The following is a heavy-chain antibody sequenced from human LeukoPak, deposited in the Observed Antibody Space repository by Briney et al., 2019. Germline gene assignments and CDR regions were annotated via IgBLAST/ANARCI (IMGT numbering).Heavy chain of an antibody. V-gene: IGHV3-74*01. CDR2: INSDGSST. Sequence: GGSLRLSCAASGFTFSSYWMHWVRQAPGKGLVWVSRINSDGSSTSYADSVKGRFTTSRDNAKNTLYLQMNSLRAEDTAVYYCARGRPVGASTVEDYWGQGTLVTVSS. CDR1: GFTFSSYW. CDR3: ARGRPVGASTVEDY. J-gene: IGHJ4*02. D-gene: IGHD1-26*01.